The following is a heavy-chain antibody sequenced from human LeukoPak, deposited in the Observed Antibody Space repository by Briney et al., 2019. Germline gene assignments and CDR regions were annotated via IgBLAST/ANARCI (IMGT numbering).Heavy chain of an antibody. CDR3: AHLYGGDAIADAFDI. Sequence: PGGSLRLSCAASGFTFSSYAMHWVRQAPGKGLEWVAVISYDGSNKYYADSVKGRFTISRDNSKNTLYLQMNSLRAEDTAVYYCAHLYGGDAIADAFDIWGQGTMVTVSS. J-gene: IGHJ3*02. V-gene: IGHV3-30-3*01. CDR1: GFTFSSYA. D-gene: IGHD2-21*02. CDR2: ISYDGSNK.